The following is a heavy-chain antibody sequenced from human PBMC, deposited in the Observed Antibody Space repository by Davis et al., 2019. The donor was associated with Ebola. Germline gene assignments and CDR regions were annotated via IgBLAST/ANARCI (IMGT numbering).Heavy chain of an antibody. CDR1: GGYMRGSNYY. CDR3: AKNRTSGIFDL. Sequence: PSETLSLTCTVSGGYMRGSNYYWGWLRQPPGKGLEWIGGIYYSGSTHYNPSLKSRVTMSVDTSSNHFSLKLSSVTAADSAVYYCAKNRTSGIFDLWGQGTMVTVS. J-gene: IGHJ3*01. D-gene: IGHD1-14*01. V-gene: IGHV4-39*02. CDR2: IYYSGST.